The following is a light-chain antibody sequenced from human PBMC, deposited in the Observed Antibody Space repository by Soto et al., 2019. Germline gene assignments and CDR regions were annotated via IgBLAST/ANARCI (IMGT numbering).Light chain of an antibody. V-gene: IGLV2-14*03. CDR1: SSDVGGFNS. J-gene: IGLJ1*01. CDR2: DVV. CDR3: SSYTSTMTNV. Sequence: QSVLTQPASVSGAPGQGITISCTGTSSDVGGFNSVSWYQLRPGTAPKLILYDVVDRPSGVSYRFSGSKSGNTASLTISGLQAADEADYFCSSYTSTMTNVFGSGTKVTVL.